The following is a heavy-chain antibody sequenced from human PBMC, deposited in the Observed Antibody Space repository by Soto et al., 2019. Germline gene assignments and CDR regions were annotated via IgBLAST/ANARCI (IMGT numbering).Heavy chain of an antibody. V-gene: IGHV4-31*03. D-gene: IGHD6-13*01. CDR3: ARERIAAAGAIDY. CDR1: GGSSSSGGYC. Sequence: SETLSLTCTVSGGSSSSGGYCWSWIRQHPGKGLEWIGYIYYSGSTYYNPSLKSRVTISVDTSKNQFSLKLSSVTAADTAVYYCARERIAAAGAIDYWGQGTLVTVSS. CDR2: IYYSGST. J-gene: IGHJ4*02.